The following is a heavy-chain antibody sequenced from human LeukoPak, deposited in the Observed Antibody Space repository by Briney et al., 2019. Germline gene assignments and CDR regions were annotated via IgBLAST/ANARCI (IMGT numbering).Heavy chain of an antibody. CDR3: TRDLMDYDVSTGLHHYYMDV. J-gene: IGHJ6*02. CDR1: RFTLSTYA. Sequence: GGSLRLSCAVSRFTLSTYAMTWVRQAPGKGLEWVSTIGGGGAGTYYADSVKGRFTISRDSSKDTLYLQMNTLRVEDTAVYYCTRDLMDYDVSTGLHHYYMDVWGQGTTVTVSS. CDR2: IGGGGAGT. V-gene: IGHV3-23*01. D-gene: IGHD3-9*01.